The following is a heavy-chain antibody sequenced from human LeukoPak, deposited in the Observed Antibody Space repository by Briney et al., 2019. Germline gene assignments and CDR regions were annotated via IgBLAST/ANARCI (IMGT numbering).Heavy chain of an antibody. V-gene: IGHV1-2*02. CDR2: INPNTGGT. Sequence: GASVKVSCKASGYTLTGYYMHWVRQAPGQGLEWMGWINPNTGGTNYAQNFQGRVTMTRDTSISTAYMELSRLKSDDTAVYYCARGPTVTTDYWGQGTLVTVSS. D-gene: IGHD4-17*01. CDR3: ARGPTVTTDY. CDR1: GYTLTGYY. J-gene: IGHJ4*02.